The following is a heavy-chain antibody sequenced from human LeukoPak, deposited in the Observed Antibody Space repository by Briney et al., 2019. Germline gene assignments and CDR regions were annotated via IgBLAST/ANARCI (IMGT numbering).Heavy chain of an antibody. J-gene: IGHJ4*02. Sequence: GESLKISCKGSGYSFTSYWIGWVRQMPGKGLEWVANIKQDGSEKYYVDSVKGRFTISRDNAKNSLYLQMNSLRAEDTAVYYCARVIGYYYDSSLVYWGQGTLVTVSS. D-gene: IGHD3-22*01. V-gene: IGHV3-7*04. CDR1: GYSFTSYW. CDR3: ARVIGYYYDSSLVY. CDR2: IKQDGSEK.